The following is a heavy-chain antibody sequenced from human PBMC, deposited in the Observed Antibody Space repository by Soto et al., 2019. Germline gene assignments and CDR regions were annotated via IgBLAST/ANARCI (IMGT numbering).Heavy chain of an antibody. V-gene: IGHV3-23*01. CDR3: AKDGKDYDDSSGYSIS. CDR2: ISGSGGST. Sequence: EVQLLESGGGLVQPGGSLRLSCAASGFTFSSYAMSWVRQAPGKGLEWVSAISGSGGSTYYADSVKGRFTISRDNSKNTLYLQMNSLRAEDTAVYYCAKDGKDYDDSSGYSISWGQGTLVTVSS. CDR1: GFTFSSYA. D-gene: IGHD3-22*01. J-gene: IGHJ4*02.